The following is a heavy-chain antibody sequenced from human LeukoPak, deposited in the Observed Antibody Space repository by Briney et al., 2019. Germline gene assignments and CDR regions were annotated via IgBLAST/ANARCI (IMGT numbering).Heavy chain of an antibody. CDR1: GFDFRMHA. J-gene: IGHJ4*02. Sequence: GGSLRLSCSASGFDFRMHAMHWVRQAPGKGLEWVSSISSSSSYIYYADSVKGRFTISRDNAKNSLYLQMNSLRAEDTAVYYCARDHRRDGYKNYWGQGTLVTVSS. V-gene: IGHV3-21*01. CDR3: ARDHRRDGYKNY. CDR2: ISSSSSYI. D-gene: IGHD5-24*01.